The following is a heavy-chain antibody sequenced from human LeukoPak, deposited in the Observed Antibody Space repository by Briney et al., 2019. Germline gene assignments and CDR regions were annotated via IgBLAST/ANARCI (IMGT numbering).Heavy chain of an antibody. Sequence: SETLSLTCTVSGGSISSYYWSWIRQPAGKGLEWIGRIYTSGSTNYNPSLKSRVTISVDRSKNQFSLKLSSVTAADTAVYYCASLKVVTEAFDIWGQGTMVTVSS. CDR2: IYTSGST. J-gene: IGHJ3*02. CDR1: GGSISSYY. CDR3: ASLKVVTEAFDI. V-gene: IGHV4-4*07. D-gene: IGHD2-21*02.